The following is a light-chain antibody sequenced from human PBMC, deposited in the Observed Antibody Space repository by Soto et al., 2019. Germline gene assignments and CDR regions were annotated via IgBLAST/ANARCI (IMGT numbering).Light chain of an antibody. CDR3: QQGYSCPYN. CDR1: QRIGSF. V-gene: IGKV1-39*01. Sequence: DIQMTQSPSSLSASVGARATITCRASQRIGSFLNWYQQKPGKAPKFVISAASTLQSGSPSRFRVSDSVSGFKPANSGLQPNSLVNSFCQQGYSCPYNFGHGTKLESK. CDR2: AAS. J-gene: IGKJ2*01.